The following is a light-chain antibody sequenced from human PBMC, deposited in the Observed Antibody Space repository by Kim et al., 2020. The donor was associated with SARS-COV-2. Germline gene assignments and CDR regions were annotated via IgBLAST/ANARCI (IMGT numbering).Light chain of an antibody. V-gene: IGKV1-5*03. J-gene: IGKJ1*01. Sequence: DVQMTQSPSTLSASVGDRVTITCRASQSISSWLAWYQQKPGKAPKLLIYKASSLESGVPSRFSGSGSGTEFTLTISSLQAEDFATYFCQQYYSDCTFGQGTKVDIK. CDR1: QSISSW. CDR3: QQYYSDCT. CDR2: KAS.